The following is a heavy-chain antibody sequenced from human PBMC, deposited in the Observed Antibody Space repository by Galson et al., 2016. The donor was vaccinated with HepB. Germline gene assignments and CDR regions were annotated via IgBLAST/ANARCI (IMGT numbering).Heavy chain of an antibody. CDR1: GFSFSDSY. CDR2: ISGSGTGFNYT. J-gene: IGHJ5*02. CDR3: ARGRGSSGNDL. V-gene: IGHV3-11*05. D-gene: IGHD6-19*01. Sequence: SLRLSCAASGFSFSDSYMNWIRQAPGKGLEWISYISGSGTGFNYTNYADSVRGRFTVSRDDAKDSLFLQMTGLRADDTAVYFCARGRGSSGNDLWGQGTVVTVSA.